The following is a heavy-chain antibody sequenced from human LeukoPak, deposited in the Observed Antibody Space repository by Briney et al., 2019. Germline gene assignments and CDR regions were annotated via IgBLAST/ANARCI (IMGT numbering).Heavy chain of an antibody. V-gene: IGHV3-53*05. CDR3: ASQLLFGAFDI. CDR1: GFTVSGNY. Sequence: GGSLRLSCAASGFTVSGNYMSWVRQAPGKGLEWVSVIYSGGSTYYADSVKGRLTISRDNSKNTLYLQMNSLRAEDTAVYYCASQLLFGAFDIWGQGTMVTVSS. CDR2: IYSGGST. J-gene: IGHJ3*02. D-gene: IGHD2-2*01.